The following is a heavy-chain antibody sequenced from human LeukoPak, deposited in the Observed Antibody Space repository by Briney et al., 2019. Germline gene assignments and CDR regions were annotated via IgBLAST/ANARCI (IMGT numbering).Heavy chain of an antibody. V-gene: IGHV4-34*01. CDR1: GGSFRGYY. CDR2: INHSGST. Sequence: KPSETLSLTCAVYGGSFRGYYWSWIRQPPGKGLEWIGEINHSGSTNYNPSLKSRVTISVDTSKNQFSLKLSSVTAADTALYSCARGRYGDYERYFDYWGQGTLVTVSS. D-gene: IGHD4-17*01. J-gene: IGHJ4*02. CDR3: ARGRYGDYERYFDY.